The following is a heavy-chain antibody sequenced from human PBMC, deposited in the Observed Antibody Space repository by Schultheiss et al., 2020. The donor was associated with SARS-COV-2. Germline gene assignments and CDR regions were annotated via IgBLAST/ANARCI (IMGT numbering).Heavy chain of an antibody. V-gene: IGHV4-61*01. J-gene: IGHJ3*02. D-gene: IGHD3-3*01. CDR1: GGSVSSGSYY. CDR3: ARDRYDFWSGYFLHDAFDI. CDR2: IYYSGST. Sequence: SETLSLTCTVSGGSVSSGSYYWSWIRQPPGKGLEWIGYIYYSGSTNYNPSLKSRVTISVDTSKNQFSLKLSSVTAADTAVYYCARDRYDFWSGYFLHDAFDIWGQGTMVTVSS.